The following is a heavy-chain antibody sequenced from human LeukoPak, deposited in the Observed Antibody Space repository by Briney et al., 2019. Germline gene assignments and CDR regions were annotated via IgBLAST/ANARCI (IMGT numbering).Heavy chain of an antibody. CDR2: IYYSGST. CDR1: VGSISSYY. V-gene: IGHV4-59*01. Sequence: SETLSLTCAVSVGSISSYYWSWIRQPPGKGLEWIGYIYYSGSTNYNPSLKSRVTISVDTSKNQFSLKLSSVTAADTAVYYCARDFLQDDAFDIWGQGTMVTVSS. D-gene: IGHD5-24*01. CDR3: ARDFLQDDAFDI. J-gene: IGHJ3*02.